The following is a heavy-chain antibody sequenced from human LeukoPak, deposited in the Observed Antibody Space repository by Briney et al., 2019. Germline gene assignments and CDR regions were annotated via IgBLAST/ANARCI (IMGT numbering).Heavy chain of an antibody. CDR1: GVSTTNGIYY. D-gene: IGHD6-19*01. J-gene: IGHJ4*02. V-gene: IGHV4-39*01. CDR2: VHNVGST. Sequence: SETLSLTCTVSGVSTTNGIYYWAWIRQSPGKGLEWIGSVHNVGSTYYNLSLRSRVTMSIDTSKNQFSLRLNSVTAADTAVYYCARHAEYNSGWHFYLDHLGQGILVTVSS. CDR3: ARHAEYNSGWHFYLDH.